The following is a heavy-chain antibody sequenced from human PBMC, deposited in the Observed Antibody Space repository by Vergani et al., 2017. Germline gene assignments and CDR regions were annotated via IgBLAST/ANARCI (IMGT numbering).Heavy chain of an antibody. CDR1: GYTFTSYY. J-gene: IGHJ6*02. Sequence: QVQLVQSGAEVKKPGASVKVSCKASGYTFTSYYMHWVRQAPGQGLEWMGIINPSGGSTSYAQKFQGRVTMNRDTSTSTVYMELSSLRSEDTAVYYCARFPSPTRTLYYYDSSGPDYYGMDVWGQGTTVTVSS. D-gene: IGHD3-22*01. CDR3: ARFPSPTRTLYYYDSSGPDYYGMDV. CDR2: INPSGGST. V-gene: IGHV1-46*01.